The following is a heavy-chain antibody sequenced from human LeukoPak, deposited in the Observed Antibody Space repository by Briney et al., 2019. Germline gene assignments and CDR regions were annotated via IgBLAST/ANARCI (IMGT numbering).Heavy chain of an antibody. CDR1: GFTFSSYA. CDR3: AKSPQVYCDSSGYSDY. Sequence: GGSLRLSCAASGFTFSSYAMSWVRQAPGKGLEWVSAISGSGGSTYYADSVKGRFTISRDNSKNTLYLQMNSLRAEDTAVYYCAKSPQVYCDSSGYSDYWGQGTLVTVSS. CDR2: ISGSGGST. V-gene: IGHV3-23*01. D-gene: IGHD3-22*01. J-gene: IGHJ4*02.